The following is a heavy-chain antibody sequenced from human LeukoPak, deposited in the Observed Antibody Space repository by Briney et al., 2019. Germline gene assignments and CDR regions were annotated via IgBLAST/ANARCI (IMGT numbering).Heavy chain of an antibody. CDR2: IWYDGSNK. J-gene: IGHJ4*02. CDR1: GFTFSSYG. CDR3: ARDTGSNYYDSSGLFDH. V-gene: IGHV3-33*01. Sequence: GGSLRLSCAASGFTFSSYGMHWVRQAPGKGLEWVAVIWYDGSNKYYADSVKGRFTISRDNSKNTLYLQMNSLRAEDTAVYYCARDTGSNYYDSSGLFDHWGQGTLVTVSS. D-gene: IGHD3-22*01.